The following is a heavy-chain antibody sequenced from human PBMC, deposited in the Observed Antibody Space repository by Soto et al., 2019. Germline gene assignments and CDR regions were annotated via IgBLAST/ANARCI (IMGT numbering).Heavy chain of an antibody. D-gene: IGHD1-1*01. CDR2: ISAYNGNT. J-gene: IGHJ6*03. CDR3: ARDRGVAPPVAGNTHYYYYMDV. V-gene: IGHV1-18*01. CDR1: GYSFTNYG. Sequence: QDQLVQAGVEVKKPGASVKVSCKASGYSFTNYGITWVRQAPGQGFEWMGWISAYNGNTNYAQKFQGRVTLTTDACTGTADLELRSLRSDDTAVYYCARDRGVAPPVAGNTHYYYYMDVWGKGTTVTVSS.